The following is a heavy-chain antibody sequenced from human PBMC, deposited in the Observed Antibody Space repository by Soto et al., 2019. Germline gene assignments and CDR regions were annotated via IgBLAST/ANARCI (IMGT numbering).Heavy chain of an antibody. CDR2: IDPSDSYT. CDR3: ARRGYGSSEYYYGMDV. V-gene: IGHV5-10-1*04. CDR1: GYSFTSYW. Sequence: GESLKISCKGSGYSFTSYWISWVRQMPGKGLEWMGRIDPSDSYTNYSPSFQGQVTISADKSISTAYLQWSSLKASDTAMYYCARRGYGSSEYYYGMDVWGQGTTVTVSS. J-gene: IGHJ6*02. D-gene: IGHD3-10*01.